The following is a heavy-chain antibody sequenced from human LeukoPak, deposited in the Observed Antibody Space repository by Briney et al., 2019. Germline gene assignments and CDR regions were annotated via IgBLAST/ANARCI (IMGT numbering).Heavy chain of an antibody. J-gene: IGHJ4*02. Sequence: ASVKVSCKASGYTFTGYYMHWVRQAPGQGLEWMGWINPNSGGTNYAQKFQGRVTMTRDTSISTAYMELSRLRSDDTAVYYCARDTSSGWDAYDYWGQGTLVTVSS. CDR2: INPNSGGT. D-gene: IGHD6-19*01. CDR1: GYTFTGYY. V-gene: IGHV1-2*02. CDR3: ARDTSSGWDAYDY.